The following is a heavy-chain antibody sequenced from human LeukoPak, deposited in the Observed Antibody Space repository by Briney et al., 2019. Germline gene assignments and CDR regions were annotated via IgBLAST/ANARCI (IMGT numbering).Heavy chain of an antibody. D-gene: IGHD3-22*01. V-gene: IGHV1-24*01. CDR1: GYTLTELS. Sequence: ASVKVSCKVSGYTLTELSMHWVRQAPGKGPEWMGGFDPEDGETIYAQKFQGRVTMTEDTSTDTAYMELSSLRSEETAVYYCATDLGYYDSSGYYYKWFDPWGQGTLVTVSS. CDR2: FDPEDGET. J-gene: IGHJ5*02. CDR3: ATDLGYYDSSGYYYKWFDP.